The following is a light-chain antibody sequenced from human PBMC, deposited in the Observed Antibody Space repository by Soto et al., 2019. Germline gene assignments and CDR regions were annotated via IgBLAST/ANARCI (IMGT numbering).Light chain of an antibody. CDR2: TAS. J-gene: IGKJ5*01. Sequence: DMQMTQSPSSVSASVGDSVNIXXRSSQGISSYLAWYQQKPGKAPNIXIHTASTLQSGVPSRFSGSGAGTEFTLTISSLQPEDFATYYCQQRKSYPITFGQGTRLEIK. CDR3: QQRKSYPIT. V-gene: IGKV1-9*01. CDR1: QGISSY.